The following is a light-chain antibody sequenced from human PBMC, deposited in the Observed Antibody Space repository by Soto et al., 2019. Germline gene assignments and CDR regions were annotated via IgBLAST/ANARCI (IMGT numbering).Light chain of an antibody. CDR1: QGINNW. CDR2: DAS. J-gene: IGKJ1*01. V-gene: IGKV1-5*01. Sequence: DIQMTQSPSTLAASIGDRVTITCRASQGINNWLAWYQQKPGKAPKLLIYDASSLESGVPSRFSGSGSGTEFTLTISSLQAADFATYYCQRYSSFPWTFGQGTPVDIK. CDR3: QRYSSFPWT.